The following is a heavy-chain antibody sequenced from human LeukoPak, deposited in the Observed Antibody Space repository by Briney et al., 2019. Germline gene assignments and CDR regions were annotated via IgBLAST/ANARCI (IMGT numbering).Heavy chain of an antibody. Sequence: GGSLRLSCAASGFTFSYAWMGWVRQAPGKGLEGVGRIKSKTDGGTTDYAAPVKGRFTISRDDSKNTLYLQMNSLKTEDTAVYYCTTGYCSRTSCYYFDYWGQGTVITVSS. CDR2: IKSKTDGGTT. D-gene: IGHD2-2*01. J-gene: IGHJ4*02. CDR1: GFTFSYAW. V-gene: IGHV3-15*01. CDR3: TTGYCSRTSCYYFDY.